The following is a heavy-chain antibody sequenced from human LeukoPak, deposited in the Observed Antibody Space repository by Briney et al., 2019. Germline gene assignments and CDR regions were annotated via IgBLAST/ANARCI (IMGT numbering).Heavy chain of an antibody. V-gene: IGHV4-4*02. J-gene: IGHJ4*02. CDR1: GVPISSIEW. D-gene: IGHD3-9*01. CDR2: IHRDGRT. CDR3: GKTDIYFNPIDY. Sequence: SETLCLTCAVSGVPISSIEWWIWVRQPPGQGLEWIGKIHRDGRTRYHPSLKSRVTMSMDYSKNQFTLSVTSVTAADTAIYYCGKTDIYFNPIDYWGPGSLVTVSS.